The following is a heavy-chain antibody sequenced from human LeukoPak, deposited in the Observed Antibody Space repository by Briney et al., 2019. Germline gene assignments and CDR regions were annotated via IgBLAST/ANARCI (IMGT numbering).Heavy chain of an antibody. CDR1: GYTFTSYG. J-gene: IGHJ3*02. D-gene: IGHD3-16*02. CDR2: ISGYNGNT. V-gene: IGHV1-18*01. CDR3: ARDMDYDYVWGSYRSVHDAFDI. Sequence: ASVKVSCKASGYTFTSYGISWVRQAPGQGLEWMGWISGYNGNTNYAQKLQGRVTMTTDTSTSTAYMELRSLRSDDTAVYYCARDMDYDYVWGSYRSVHDAFDIWGQGTMVTVSS.